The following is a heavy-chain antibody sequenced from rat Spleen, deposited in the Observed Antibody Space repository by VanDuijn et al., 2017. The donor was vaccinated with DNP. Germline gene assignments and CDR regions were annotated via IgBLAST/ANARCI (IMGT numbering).Heavy chain of an antibody. CDR2: ISYEGSST. CDR1: GFTFSDYY. J-gene: IGHJ2*01. Sequence: EVQLVESGGGLVQPGRSLKLSCAASGFTFSDYYMAWVRQAPKKGLEWVASISYEGSSTYYGDSVKGRFTISRDNAKSTLYLQMNSLRSEDTATYYCARHDLSTDYWGQGVMVTVSS. D-gene: IGHD3-1*01. CDR3: ARHDLSTDY. V-gene: IGHV5-22*01.